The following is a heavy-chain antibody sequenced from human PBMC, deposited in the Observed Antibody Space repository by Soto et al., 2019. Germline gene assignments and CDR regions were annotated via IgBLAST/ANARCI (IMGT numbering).Heavy chain of an antibody. CDR2: IRAYNGNT. CDR1: GYRFTSSG. D-gene: IGHD2-21*01. CDR3: ATDPYCGSAPGCSALDA. V-gene: IGHV1-18*04. J-gene: IGHJ6*02. Sequence: QVHLVQSGGEVKKPGASVKVSCKASGYRFTSSGFSWVRQAPGQGLEWMGWIRAYNGNTLYAQKFKGGVTMTTETSTSTAYMVLGSLRSDDTAVYYCATDPYCGSAPGCSALDAWGQGTTVTVSS.